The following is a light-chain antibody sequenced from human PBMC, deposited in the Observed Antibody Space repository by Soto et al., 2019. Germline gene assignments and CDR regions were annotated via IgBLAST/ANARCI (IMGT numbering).Light chain of an antibody. CDR2: DAS. CDR3: QQCNSYWP. CDR1: QSISSW. Sequence: DVQVTQSPSTLSASVGDRVTITCRASQSISSWLAWYQQKPGKAPKLLIYDASSLESGVPSRFSGSGSGTEFTLTISSLQPDDFATYYCQQCNSYWPFGQGTKVDIK. V-gene: IGKV1-5*01. J-gene: IGKJ1*01.